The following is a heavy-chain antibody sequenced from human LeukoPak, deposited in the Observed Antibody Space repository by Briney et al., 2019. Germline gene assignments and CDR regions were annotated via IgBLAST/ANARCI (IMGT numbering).Heavy chain of an antibody. D-gene: IGHD1-26*01. V-gene: IGHV4-59*01. J-gene: IGHJ3*02. Sequence: KPSETLSLTCTVSGDSISSYYWSWIRQPPGKGLEWIGYIYYSGSTNYNPSLESRVTISIDTSKNQFSLKLSSVTAADTAVYYCASVGSDAFDIWGQGTMVTVSS. CDR3: ASVGSDAFDI. CDR2: IYYSGST. CDR1: GDSISSYY.